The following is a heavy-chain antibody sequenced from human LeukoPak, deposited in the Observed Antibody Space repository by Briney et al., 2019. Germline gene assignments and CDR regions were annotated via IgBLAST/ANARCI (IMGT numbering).Heavy chain of an antibody. V-gene: IGHV1-69*04. CDR3: ARVSRDHAFDI. CDR1: GGTFSSYA. Sequence: GASVKVSCKASGGTFSSYAISWVRQAPGQGREWMRRIIPILGIANYAQKFQGRVTITADKSTSTAYMELSSLRSEDTAVYYCARVSRDHAFDIWGQGTMVTVSS. J-gene: IGHJ3*02. CDR2: IIPILGIA.